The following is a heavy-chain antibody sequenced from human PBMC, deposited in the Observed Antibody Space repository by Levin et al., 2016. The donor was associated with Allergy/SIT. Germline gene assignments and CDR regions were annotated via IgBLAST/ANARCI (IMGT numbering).Heavy chain of an antibody. CDR2: IWYDGSNK. D-gene: IGHD5-12*01. Sequence: GESLKISCAASGFTFSSYGMHWVRQAPGKGLEWVAVIWYDGSNKYYADSVKGRFTISRDNSKNTLYLQMNSLRAEDTAVYYCARAPRGSGYDWGYYYGMDVWGQGTTVTVSS. J-gene: IGHJ6*02. V-gene: IGHV3-33*08. CDR3: ARAPRGSGYDWGYYYGMDV. CDR1: GFTFSSYG.